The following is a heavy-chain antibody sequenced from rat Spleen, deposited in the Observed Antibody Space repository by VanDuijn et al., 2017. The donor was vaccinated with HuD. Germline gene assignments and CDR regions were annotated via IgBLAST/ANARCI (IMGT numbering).Heavy chain of an antibody. CDR2: INYDGSST. Sequence: EVQLVESGGGLVQPGRSLKLSCAASGFTFSDYYMAWVRQAPSQGLEWVATINYDGSSTFYRDYVKARFTISRDNSKSILYLKMDSLMSEETATYYCARPNYPGFNYFDYWGQGVMVTVSS. D-gene: IGHD1-4*01. CDR1: GFTFSDYY. CDR3: ARPNYPGFNYFDY. J-gene: IGHJ2*01. V-gene: IGHV5-7*01.